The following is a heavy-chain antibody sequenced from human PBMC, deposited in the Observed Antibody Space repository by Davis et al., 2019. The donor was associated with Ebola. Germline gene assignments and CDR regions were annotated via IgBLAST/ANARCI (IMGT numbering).Heavy chain of an antibody. J-gene: IGHJ4*01. CDR2: IKSKTDGGTT. CDR1: GFTFNYAW. Sequence: PGGSLRLSCAASGFTFNYAWMSWVRQAPGKGLEWVGRIKSKTDGGTTDSAAPMKGRFTIPRDNPKNKLYLQMNSLRAEDTAVYYCATAGSGGRWGKYWGQGTLVTVSS. V-gene: IGHV3-15*01. D-gene: IGHD3-10*01. CDR3: ATAGSGGRWGKY.